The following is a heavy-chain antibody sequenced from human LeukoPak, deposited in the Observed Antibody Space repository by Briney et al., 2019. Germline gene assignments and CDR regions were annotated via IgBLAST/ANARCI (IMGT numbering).Heavy chain of an antibody. V-gene: IGHV3-21*01. J-gene: IGHJ4*02. D-gene: IGHD3-16*01. Sequence: RGSLRLSCAASGFRFSDFSMNWVRQAPGKGLEWVSSISSSSSHIYYADSVKGRFTISRDNAKNSLYLQMNSLKAEDTAVYYCATSFMIRGNWGQGTLVTVSS. CDR1: GFRFSDFS. CDR3: ATSFMIRGN. CDR2: ISSSSSHI.